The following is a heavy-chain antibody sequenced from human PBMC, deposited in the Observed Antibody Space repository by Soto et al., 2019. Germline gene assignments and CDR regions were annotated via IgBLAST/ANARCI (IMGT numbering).Heavy chain of an antibody. CDR1: GFILSDCA. CDR3: ARDRSWGSNWYDYMDV. Sequence: EVQLVESGGGLVQPGGSLRLSCATSGFILSDCAMNWVRQAPGKGLEWVSYISSSSSVIDYADSVKGRFTVSRDNARNSLYLQMNSLRAEDTAVYYCARDRSWGSNWYDYMDVWGKGTTVTVSS. V-gene: IGHV3-48*01. CDR2: ISSSSSVI. J-gene: IGHJ6*03. D-gene: IGHD7-27*01.